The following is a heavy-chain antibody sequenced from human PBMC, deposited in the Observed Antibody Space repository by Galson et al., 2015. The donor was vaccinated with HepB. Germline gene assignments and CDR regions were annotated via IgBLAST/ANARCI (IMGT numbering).Heavy chain of an antibody. CDR2: ISSSSRAI. J-gene: IGHJ6*02. CDR1: GFTFKTHS. D-gene: IGHD3-3*02. Sequence: LRLSCAASGFTFKTHSMNWVRQAPGKGLEGVSYISSSSRAIYYADSVKGGFTIFRDNAKNSLYLQMNSLRTADTAVYYCARDLPWAFRGYGMDVWGQGTTVAVSS. V-gene: IGHV3-48*04. CDR3: ARDLPWAFRGYGMDV.